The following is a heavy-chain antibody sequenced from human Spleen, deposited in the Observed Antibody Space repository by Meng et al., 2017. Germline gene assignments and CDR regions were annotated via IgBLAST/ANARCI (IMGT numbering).Heavy chain of an antibody. Sequence: QIPFKVAGPTLVKPHQTLTLTCTFSGFSLSTSGVGVGWSRQPPGKALEWLALIYWDDDKRYSPSLKSRLTITKDTSKNQVVLTMTNMDPVDTATYYCAHRGSSWAFDYWGQGTLVTVSS. CDR2: IYWDDDK. CDR1: GFSLSTSGVG. V-gene: IGHV2-5*02. CDR3: AHRGSSWAFDY. J-gene: IGHJ4*02. D-gene: IGHD6-13*01.